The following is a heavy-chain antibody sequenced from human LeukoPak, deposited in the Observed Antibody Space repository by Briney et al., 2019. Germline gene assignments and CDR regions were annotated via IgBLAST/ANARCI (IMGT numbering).Heavy chain of an antibody. CDR2: IYSGGST. Sequence: PGGSLRLSCAASGFTVSNYYMSWVRQAPGKGREWVSVIYSGGSTYYADSVKGRFTISRDNSKNTLYLQMNSLRAGDTAVYYCAMGYSSGWYGGHWGQGTLVTVSS. CDR3: AMGYSSGWYGGH. CDR1: GFTVSNYY. J-gene: IGHJ4*02. V-gene: IGHV3-53*01. D-gene: IGHD6-19*01.